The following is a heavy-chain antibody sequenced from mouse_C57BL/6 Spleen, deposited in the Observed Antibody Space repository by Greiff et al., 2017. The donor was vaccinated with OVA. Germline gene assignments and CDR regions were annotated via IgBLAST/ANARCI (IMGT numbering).Heavy chain of an antibody. J-gene: IGHJ2*01. V-gene: IGHV1-15*01. CDR2: IDPETGGT. D-gene: IGHD1-1*01. Sequence: VKLQESGAELVRPGASVTLSCKASGYTFTDYEMHWVKQTPVHGLEWIGAIDPETGGTAYNQKFKGKAILTADKSSSTAYMELRSLTSEDSAVYYCTRDGSSSDCFDYWGQGTTLTVSS. CDR1: GYTFTDYE. CDR3: TRDGSSSDCFDY.